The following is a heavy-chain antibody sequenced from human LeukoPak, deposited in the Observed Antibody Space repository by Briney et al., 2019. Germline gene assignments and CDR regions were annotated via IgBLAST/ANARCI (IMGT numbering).Heavy chain of an antibody. CDR3: AIQREPAAIRPLDY. D-gene: IGHD2-2*01. Sequence: PSETLSLTCTVSGGSISSGSYYWIWIRQPAGKGLEWIGRIYTSASTNYNPSLKSRVTISVDTSKNQFSLKLSSVTAADTAVYYCAIQREPAAIRPLDYWGQGTLVTVSS. CDR2: IYTSAST. J-gene: IGHJ4*02. V-gene: IGHV4-61*02. CDR1: GGSISSGSYY.